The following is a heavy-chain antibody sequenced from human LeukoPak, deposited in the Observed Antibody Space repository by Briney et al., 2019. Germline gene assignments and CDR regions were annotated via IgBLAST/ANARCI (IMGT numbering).Heavy chain of an antibody. V-gene: IGHV3-30-3*01. J-gene: IGHJ5*02. Sequence: GGSLRLSCAASGFTFSSYAMHWVLQAPGKGLEWVAVISYDGSNKYYADSVKGRFTISRDNSKNTLYLQMNSLRAEDTAVYYCARDRGYGDYDFEEYNWFDPWGQGTLVTVSS. CDR1: GFTFSSYA. CDR2: ISYDGSNK. D-gene: IGHD4-17*01. CDR3: ARDRGYGDYDFEEYNWFDP.